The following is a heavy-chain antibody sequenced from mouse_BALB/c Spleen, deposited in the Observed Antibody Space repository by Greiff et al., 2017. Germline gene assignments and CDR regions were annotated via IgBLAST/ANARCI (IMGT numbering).Heavy chain of an antibody. CDR2: INSDGGST. D-gene: IGHD2-1*01. CDR3: ARHDGNYVAY. Sequence: DVHLVESGGGLVQPGESLKLTCESNEYAFPSHDMSWVRKPPEKRLELVAAINSDGGSTYYPDTMERRFIISRDNTKKTLYLQMSSLRSEDTALYYCARHDGNYVAYWGQGTLVTVSA. V-gene: IGHV5-2*01. CDR1: EYAFPSHD. J-gene: IGHJ3*01.